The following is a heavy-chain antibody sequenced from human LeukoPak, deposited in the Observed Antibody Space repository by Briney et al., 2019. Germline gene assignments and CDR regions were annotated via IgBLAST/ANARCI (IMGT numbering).Heavy chain of an antibody. CDR1: GFTFSNYG. V-gene: IGHV3-33*08. Sequence: GGSLRLSCVASGFTFSNYGMHWVRQAPGKGLEWVAVIWYDGSNKYYADSVKGRFTISRDNSKNTLYLQMNSLRAEDTAVYYCARDLLLEWLLFDYYYYGMDVWGQGTTVTVSS. J-gene: IGHJ6*02. CDR2: IWYDGSNK. D-gene: IGHD3-3*01. CDR3: ARDLLLEWLLFDYYYYGMDV.